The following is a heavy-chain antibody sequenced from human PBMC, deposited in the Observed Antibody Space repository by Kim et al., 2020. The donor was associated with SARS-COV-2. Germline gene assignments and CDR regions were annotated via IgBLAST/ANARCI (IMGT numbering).Heavy chain of an antibody. CDR1: GGTFSSYA. Sequence: SVKVSCKASGGTFSSYAISWVRQAPGQGLEWMGGIIPIFGTANYAQKFQGRVTITADESTSTAYMELSSLRSEDTAVYYCARVNFGPKTFGGLSHFDYWGQGTLVTVSS. D-gene: IGHD3-16*01. J-gene: IGHJ4*02. CDR2: IIPIFGTA. V-gene: IGHV1-69*13. CDR3: ARVNFGPKTFGGLSHFDY.